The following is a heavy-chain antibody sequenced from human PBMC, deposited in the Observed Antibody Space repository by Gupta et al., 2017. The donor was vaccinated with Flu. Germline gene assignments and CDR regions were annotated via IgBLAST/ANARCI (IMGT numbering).Heavy chain of an antibody. CDR3: ARRITYGKTFDY. Sequence: QLQLQESGPGLVKPSETLSLICTVSGGSISDTSYYWGWIRQPPGKGLEWIGNVGYSGNTFYNPSLKSRVTISVDTSKNQFSLKLSSVTAADTAVDYCARRITYGKTFDYWGQGALVTVSS. CDR2: VGYSGNT. V-gene: IGHV4-39*01. J-gene: IGHJ4*02. D-gene: IGHD2/OR15-2a*01. CDR1: GGSISDTSYY.